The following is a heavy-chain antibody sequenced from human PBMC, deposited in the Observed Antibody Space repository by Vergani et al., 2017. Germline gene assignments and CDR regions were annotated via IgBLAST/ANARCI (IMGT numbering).Heavy chain of an antibody. CDR1: GDYISPYF. V-gene: IGHV4-59*01. CDR2: ISYSGDT. CDR3: AREDSSSSRSFDI. J-gene: IGHJ3*02. D-gene: IGHD6-6*01. Sequence: QVQLHESGPGLVKPSETLSLTCTISGDYISPYFWTWIRQPPGQGLEWTGYISYSGDTNCAPSLKSRVSISLYTSKNTFSLKLSFVTAADTAVYYCAREDSSSSRSFDIWGQGTMVTVSS.